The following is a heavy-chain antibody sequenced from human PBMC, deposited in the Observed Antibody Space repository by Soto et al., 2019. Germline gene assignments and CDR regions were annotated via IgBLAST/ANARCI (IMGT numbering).Heavy chain of an antibody. CDR1: GGSINTFY. V-gene: IGHV4-4*07. Sequence: SETLSLTCTVSGGSINTFYWSWVRQPAGKGLEWIVRIFSSGSTSFNPSLESRVAMSVDTSKNHFSLNLSSVTAADMAVYYCAREGSYSAYNFAHGIQLWSFDFWGQGALVTVSS. CDR3: AREGSYSAYNFAHGIQLWSFDF. CDR2: IFSSGST. D-gene: IGHD5-12*01. J-gene: IGHJ4*02.